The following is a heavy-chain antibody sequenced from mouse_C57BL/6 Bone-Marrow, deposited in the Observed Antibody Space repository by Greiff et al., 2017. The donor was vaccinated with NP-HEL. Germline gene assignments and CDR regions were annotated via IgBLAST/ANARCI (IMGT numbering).Heavy chain of an antibody. J-gene: IGHJ2*01. Sequence: VQLKESGAELVRPGASVKLSCTASGFNIKDYYMHWVKQRPEQGLEWIGRIDPEDGDTEYAPKFQGKATMTADTSCNPPYLQISSLTSEDTAVYYCTTDGCSYYYWGQGTTLTVSS. D-gene: IGHD1-1*01. CDR3: TTDGCSYYY. V-gene: IGHV14-1*01. CDR1: GFNIKDYY. CDR2: IDPEDGDT.